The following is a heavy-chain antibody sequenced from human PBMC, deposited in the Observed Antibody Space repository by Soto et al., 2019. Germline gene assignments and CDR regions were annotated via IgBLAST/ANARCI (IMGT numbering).Heavy chain of an antibody. Sequence: EVQLLESGGGLVQPGGSLRLSCAASGFTFSSYAMSWVRQAPGKGLEWVSAISGSGGSTYYADSVKGRFTISRDNSKNTLYLQMNSLRAEETAVYYCAKAPDYGDYSQNLDYWCQGTLVTVSS. CDR1: GFTFSSYA. CDR2: ISGSGGST. CDR3: AKAPDYGDYSQNLDY. D-gene: IGHD4-17*01. J-gene: IGHJ4*02. V-gene: IGHV3-23*01.